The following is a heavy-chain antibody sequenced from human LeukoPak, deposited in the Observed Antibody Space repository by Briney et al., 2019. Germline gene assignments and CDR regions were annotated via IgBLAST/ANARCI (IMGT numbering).Heavy chain of an antibody. CDR3: ARDRALQWLAPEGYGMDV. J-gene: IGHJ6*02. CDR1: GFTFSSYA. D-gene: IGHD6-19*01. Sequence: PGGSLRLSCAASGFTFSSYAMHWVRQAPGKGLEWVAVISYDGSNKYYADSVKGRFTISRDNSKNTLYLQMSSLRAEDTAVYYCARDRALQWLAPEGYGMDVWGQGTTVTVSS. CDR2: ISYDGSNK. V-gene: IGHV3-30-3*01.